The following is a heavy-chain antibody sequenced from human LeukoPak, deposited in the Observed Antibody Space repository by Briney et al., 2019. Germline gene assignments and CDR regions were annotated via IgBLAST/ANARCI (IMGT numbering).Heavy chain of an antibody. CDR1: GYTFSAYC. CDR2: ISAYNGNT. J-gene: IGHJ4*02. D-gene: IGHD3-22*01. V-gene: IGHV1-18*01. CDR3: ARGYYYDSSGYYSY. Sequence: ASMKVSCKASGYTFSAYCMHWVRQAPGQGLEWMGWISAYNGNTNYAQKLQDRVTMTTDTSTSTAYMELRSLRSDDTAVYYCARGYYYDSSGYYSYWGQGTLVTVSS.